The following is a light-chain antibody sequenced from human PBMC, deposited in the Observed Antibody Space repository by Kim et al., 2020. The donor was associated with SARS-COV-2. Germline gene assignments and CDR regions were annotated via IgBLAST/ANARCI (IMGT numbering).Light chain of an antibody. CDR1: QSVSSN. CDR3: QQYNNLIT. V-gene: IGKV3-15*01. CDR2: DAS. J-gene: IGKJ5*01. Sequence: SVSPGESATLSCRASQSVSSNLAWYQQKPGQAPRLLIFDASTRASGIPATFSGSGSGTEFTLTISSLQSEDFAVYYCQQYNNLITFGQGTRLEIK.